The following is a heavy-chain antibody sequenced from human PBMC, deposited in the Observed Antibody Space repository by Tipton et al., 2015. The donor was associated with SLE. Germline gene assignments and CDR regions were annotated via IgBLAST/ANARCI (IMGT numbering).Heavy chain of an antibody. CDR1: GGSIGPYY. CDR3: ARGVAERLGLDF. J-gene: IGHJ4*02. CDR2: IYLDGNSNGRG. V-gene: IGHV4-59*01. D-gene: IGHD6-19*01. Sequence: LRLSCTVSGGSIGPYYWHWIRQSPGKALEWIGYIYLDGNSNGRGNYNPSLKSRVTMSVDPSKMQFSLNLNSVTAADTALYFCARGVAERLGLDFWGQGSLVIVSS.